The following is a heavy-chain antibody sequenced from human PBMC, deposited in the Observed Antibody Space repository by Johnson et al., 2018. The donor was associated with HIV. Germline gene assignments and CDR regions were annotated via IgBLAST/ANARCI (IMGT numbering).Heavy chain of an antibody. D-gene: IGHD1-14*01. CDR1: GFTLNNYG. CDR3: ARGTTGQYHYDAFDI. V-gene: IGHV3-33*01. CDR2: IWYDGSNK. Sequence: QEQLVESGGGVVQPGGSQRLSCAASGFTLNNYGMHWVRQAPGKGLEWVAFIWYDGSNKYYADSVKGRFTISRDNAKNSLYLQMNSLRAEETAVYYCARGTTGQYHYDAFDIWGQGTMVTVSS. J-gene: IGHJ3*02.